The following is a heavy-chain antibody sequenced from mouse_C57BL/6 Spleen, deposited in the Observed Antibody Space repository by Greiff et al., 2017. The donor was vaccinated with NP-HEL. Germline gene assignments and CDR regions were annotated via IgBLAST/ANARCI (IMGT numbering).Heavy chain of an antibody. J-gene: IGHJ2*01. V-gene: IGHV7-3*01. CDR2: IRNKANGYTT. D-gene: IGHD3-2*01. CDR3: ARFSDSLDY. Sequence: EVQRVESGGGLVQPGGSLSLSCAASGFTFTDYYMSWVRQPPGKALEWLGFIRNKANGYTTEYSASVKGRFTISRENSQSILYLQMNALRAEDSATYYCARFSDSLDYWGQGTTLTVSS. CDR1: GFTFTDYY.